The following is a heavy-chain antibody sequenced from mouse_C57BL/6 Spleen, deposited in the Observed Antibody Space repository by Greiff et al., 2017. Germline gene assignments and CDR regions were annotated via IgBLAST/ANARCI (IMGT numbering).Heavy chain of an antibody. CDR2: IRNKANGYTT. J-gene: IGHJ4*01. D-gene: IGHD2-1*01. Sequence: EVQGVESGGGLVQPGGSLSLSCAASGFTFTDYYMSWVRQPPGKALEWLGFIRNKANGYTTEYSASVKGRFTISRDNSQSILYLQMNALRAEDSATYYCARCISSYGNHYYAMDYWGQGTSVTVSS. CDR3: ARCISSYGNHYYAMDY. CDR1: GFTFTDYY. V-gene: IGHV7-3*01.